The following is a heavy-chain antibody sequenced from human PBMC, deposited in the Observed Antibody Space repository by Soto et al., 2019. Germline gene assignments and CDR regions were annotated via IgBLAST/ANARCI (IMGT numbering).Heavy chain of an antibody. CDR3: ASLHCHSHNCVPLDP. J-gene: IGHJ5*01. V-gene: IGHV4-31*03. Sequence: SQTLSLTCTVSGGSISSGGYYWSWIRQHPGKGLEWIGYIYYSGSTYYNPSLKSRVTMSVDTSKKQLSLRLSSVTAADTAVYYCASLHCHSHNCVPLDPWGQGTLVTVSS. CDR2: IYYSGST. D-gene: IGHD1-1*01. CDR1: GGSISSGGYY.